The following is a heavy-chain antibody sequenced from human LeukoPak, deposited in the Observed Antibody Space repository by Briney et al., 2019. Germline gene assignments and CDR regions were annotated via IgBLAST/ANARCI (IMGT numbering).Heavy chain of an antibody. D-gene: IGHD6-13*01. CDR3: ARDVLPGSSWYYFDY. CDR2: ISYDGINK. V-gene: IGHV3-30*03. Sequence: GRSLRLSCAASGFTFSSYGMHWVRQAPGKGLEWVAVISYDGINKFYADSVKGRFTISRDSSKNTVYLQMNGLRTEDTAVCYCARDVLPGSSWYYFDYWGQGTLVTVSS. J-gene: IGHJ4*02. CDR1: GFTFSSYG.